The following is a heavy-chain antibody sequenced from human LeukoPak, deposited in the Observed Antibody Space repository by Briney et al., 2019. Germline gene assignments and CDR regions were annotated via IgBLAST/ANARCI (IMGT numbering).Heavy chain of an antibody. CDR3: ARTYGSGSSYRHFDS. V-gene: IGHV3-7*01. CDR2: IMEDGTEK. D-gene: IGHD3-10*01. J-gene: IGHJ4*02. CDR1: GFTFSLSW. Sequence: GMPQSLFCTASGFTFSLSWTPCARHSPRKGLEWVTHIMEDGTEKNYVHSVKGRLTISRNNTNNSLYLQMNGLRAEDTALYYCARTYGSGSSYRHFDSWGQGTLVTVSS.